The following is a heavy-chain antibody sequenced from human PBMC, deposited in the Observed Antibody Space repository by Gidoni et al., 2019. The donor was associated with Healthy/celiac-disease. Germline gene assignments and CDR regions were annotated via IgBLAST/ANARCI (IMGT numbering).Heavy chain of an antibody. V-gene: IGHV1-2*02. J-gene: IGHJ6*02. D-gene: IGHD6-19*01. CDR2: INPNSGGT. Sequence: QVQLVQSGAEVKKPGASVKVSCKASGYTFTGYYMHRVRQATGQGLEWMGWINPNSGGTNYAQKFQGRVTMTRDTSISTAYMELSRLRSDDTAVYYCARDKQYVDSSGWAPQPNPTTYYYYGMDVWGQGTTVTVSS. CDR1: GYTFTGYY. CDR3: ARDKQYVDSSGWAPQPNPTTYYYYGMDV.